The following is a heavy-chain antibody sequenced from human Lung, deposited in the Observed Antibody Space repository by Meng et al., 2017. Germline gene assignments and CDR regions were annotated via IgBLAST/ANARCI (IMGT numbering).Heavy chain of an antibody. J-gene: IGHJ2*01. CDR1: GVSVSSNY. Sequence: QLVAVVGALVRWGGALCLFCAVSGVSVSSNYMTGVRQAPGKGLEWISIIYSGGTIYYADTVRGRFTISRHTSKNTLYLQMNNLGEEDTAMYYCARDRVAEADGRYFDLWGRGTLVTVSS. V-gene: IGHV3-53*04. CDR2: IYSGGTI. CDR3: ARDRVAEADGRYFDL. D-gene: IGHD6-19*01.